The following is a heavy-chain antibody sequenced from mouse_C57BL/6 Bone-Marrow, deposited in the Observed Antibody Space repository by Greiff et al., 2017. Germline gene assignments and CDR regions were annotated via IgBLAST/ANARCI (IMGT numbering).Heavy chain of an antibody. Sequence: QVQLQQPGAELVMPGASVKLSCKASGYTFTSYWMHWVKQRPGQGLEWIGEIDPSDSYTNYNQKFKGKSTLTVDKSSSTAYMQLSSLTSEDSAVYYCARGEGLRRGSWFAYWCQGTLVTVSA. V-gene: IGHV1-69*01. CDR1: GYTFTSYW. D-gene: IGHD2-4*01. CDR2: IDPSDSYT. CDR3: ARGEGLRRGSWFAY. J-gene: IGHJ3*01.